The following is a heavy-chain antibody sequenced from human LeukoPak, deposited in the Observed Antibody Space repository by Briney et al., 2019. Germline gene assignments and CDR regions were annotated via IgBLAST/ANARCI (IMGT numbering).Heavy chain of an antibody. CDR2: ISGSGGST. J-gene: IGHJ4*02. CDR3: AKDGYSSSAPFDY. CDR1: GFAFSSYA. D-gene: IGHD6-6*01. V-gene: IGHV3-23*01. Sequence: PGGSLRLSCAASGFAFSSYAMSWVRRAPGKGLEWVSGISGSGGSTYYADSVKGRFTISRGNSRNTLYLQMNSLRAEDTAVYYCAKDGYSSSAPFDYWGQGTLVTVSS.